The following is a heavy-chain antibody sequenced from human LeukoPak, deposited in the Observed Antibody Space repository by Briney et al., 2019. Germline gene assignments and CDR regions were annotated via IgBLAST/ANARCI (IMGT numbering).Heavy chain of an antibody. V-gene: IGHV4-39*01. D-gene: IGHD6-13*01. J-gene: IGHJ5*01. Sequence: SETLSLTCTVSRGSIRTADYYWAWVRQPPGEGLEWLGSIFFSGTPYFNPSLKSRVAVSIDTSKNQFSLKVTSVNASDTAVYFCARTSSWYAGAWFDSWGQGTLVTVSS. CDR1: RGSIRTADYY. CDR3: ARTSSWYAGAWFDS. CDR2: IFFSGTP.